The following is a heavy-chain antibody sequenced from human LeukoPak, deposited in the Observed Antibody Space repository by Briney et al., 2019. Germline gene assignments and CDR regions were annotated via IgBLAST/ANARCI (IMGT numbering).Heavy chain of an antibody. Sequence: PETLSLTCTVSGGSMSSYYWSWIRQSPGKGLEWVCYISYSGTTNYNPSLKSRVTISLGTSKNRFSLNLTSVTAADTAVYYCARHGSGTSLALYPWGQGTLVTVSS. D-gene: IGHD3-10*01. V-gene: IGHV4-59*08. CDR1: GGSMSSYY. CDR3: ARHGSGTSLALYP. J-gene: IGHJ5*02. CDR2: ISYSGTT.